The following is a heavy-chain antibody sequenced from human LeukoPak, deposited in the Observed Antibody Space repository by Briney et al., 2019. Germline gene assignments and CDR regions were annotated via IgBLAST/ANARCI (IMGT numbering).Heavy chain of an antibody. CDR3: ARSRWERSFGY. D-gene: IGHD4-23*01. CDR1: GFTFSSYA. CDR2: ISYDGSNK. J-gene: IGHJ4*02. V-gene: IGHV3-30-3*01. Sequence: QPGGSLRLSCAASGFTFSSYAMHWVRQAPGKGLEWVAVISYDGSNKYYADSVKGRFTISRDNSKNTLYLQMNSLRAEDTAVYYCARSRWERSFGYWGQGTLVTVSS.